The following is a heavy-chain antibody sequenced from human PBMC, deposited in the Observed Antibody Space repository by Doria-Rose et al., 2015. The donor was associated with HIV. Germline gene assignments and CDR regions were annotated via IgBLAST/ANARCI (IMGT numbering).Heavy chain of an antibody. Sequence: SGPVLVKPTETLTLTCTVSGVSLSSPGMGVSWIRQPPGKALEWLANIFSDDERSYKQTLKSRLTISRGTSKSQVVLTMTDMDPVDTATYYCARIKSSRWYHKYYFDFWGQGTLVIASA. D-gene: IGHD6-13*01. CDR2: IFSDDER. CDR1: GVSLSSPGMG. J-gene: IGHJ4*02. V-gene: IGHV2-26*01. CDR3: ARIKSSRWYHKYYFDF.